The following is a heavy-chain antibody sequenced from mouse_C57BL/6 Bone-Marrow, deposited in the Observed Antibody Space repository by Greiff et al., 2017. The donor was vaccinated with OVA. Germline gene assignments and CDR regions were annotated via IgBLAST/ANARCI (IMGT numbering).Heavy chain of an antibody. V-gene: IGHV1-82*01. CDR3: ARERVYYSKGAWFAY. CDR1: GYAFSSSW. Sequence: QVQLKQSGPELVKPGASVKISCKASGYAFSSSWMNWVKQRPGKGLEWIGRIYPGDGDTNYNGKFKGKATLTADKSSSTAYMQLSSLTSEDSAVYFCARERVYYSKGAWFAYWGQGTLVTVSA. D-gene: IGHD2-5*01. CDR2: IYPGDGDT. J-gene: IGHJ3*01.